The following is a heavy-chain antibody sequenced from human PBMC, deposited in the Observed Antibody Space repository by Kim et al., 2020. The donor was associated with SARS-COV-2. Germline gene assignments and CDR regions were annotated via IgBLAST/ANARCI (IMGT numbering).Heavy chain of an antibody. V-gene: IGHV3-30*01. Sequence: YYADSVKGRFTISRDNSKNTLYLQMNSLRAEDTAVYYCARALAVAAHFDSWGQGTLVTVSS. CDR3: ARALAVAAHFDS. J-gene: IGHJ4*02. D-gene: IGHD6-19*01.